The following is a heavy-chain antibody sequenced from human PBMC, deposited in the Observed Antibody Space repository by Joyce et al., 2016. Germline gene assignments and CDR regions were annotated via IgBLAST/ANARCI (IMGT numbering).Heavy chain of an antibody. Sequence: EVQLVESGGGLVKPGGSLRLSCAASGFTFSSSSMSWVRQAPGKGLEWVSSLSSSSSYIKYTDSVKGRFTISRVNAKNSLYLQMNSLRVEDTAVYYCARSSYTNGIFDYWGQGTLVTVSS. CDR3: ARSSYTNGIFDY. CDR2: LSSSSSYI. V-gene: IGHV3-21*01. J-gene: IGHJ4*02. CDR1: GFTFSSSS. D-gene: IGHD2-8*01.